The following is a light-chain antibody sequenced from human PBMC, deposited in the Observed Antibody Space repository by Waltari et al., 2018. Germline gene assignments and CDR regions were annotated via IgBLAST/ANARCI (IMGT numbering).Light chain of an antibody. J-gene: IGKJ4*01. V-gene: IGKV3-11*01. Sequence: EIVLTQSPATLSFSPGDRATLPCRASQSVSNFLAWYQQKPGQAPRLLIYDASRRAAGIPARFSGSGSGTDFTLTISRLEPEDFAVFYCQQRTNWPLTFGGGTKLEVK. CDR3: QQRTNWPLT. CDR2: DAS. CDR1: QSVSNF.